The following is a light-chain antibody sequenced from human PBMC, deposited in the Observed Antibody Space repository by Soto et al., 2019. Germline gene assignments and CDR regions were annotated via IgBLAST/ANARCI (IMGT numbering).Light chain of an antibody. J-gene: IGKJ2*01. CDR3: QQSYSTPPT. CDR1: ESVSTN. V-gene: IGKV3-15*01. CDR2: AAS. Sequence: EIEMTQSPATLSLAPGERVTLSCRASESVSTNLAWYQQKAGQAPRLLIYAASTRATGIPARFSGSGSGTEFTLTISSLQSEDFATYYCQQSYSTPPTFGQGTKLEIK.